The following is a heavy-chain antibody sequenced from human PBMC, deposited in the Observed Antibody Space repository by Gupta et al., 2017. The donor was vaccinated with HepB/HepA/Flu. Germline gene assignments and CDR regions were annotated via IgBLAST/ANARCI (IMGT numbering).Heavy chain of an antibody. D-gene: IGHD5-24*01. V-gene: IGHV3-30*18. J-gene: IGHJ4*02. CDR3: AKAYGRGSRWLQSSFDY. CDR1: GFTFSAYG. Sequence: QVQLVESGGGVVQPGGSLRLSCAASGFTFSAYGLHWVRQAPGKGLEWVAVISYDGSNKYDEAINNYYADSVKGRFTISRDNSKNTLYLEMNSLRAEDTAVYYCAKAYGRGSRWLQSSFDYWGQGTLVTVSS. CDR2: ISYDGSNK.